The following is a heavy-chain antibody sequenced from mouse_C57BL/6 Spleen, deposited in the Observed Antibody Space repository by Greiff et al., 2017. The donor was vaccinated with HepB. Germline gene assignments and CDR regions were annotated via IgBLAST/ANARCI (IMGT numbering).Heavy chain of an antibody. D-gene: IGHD2-2*01. CDR3: ARGGVTTGYAMDY. J-gene: IGHJ4*01. CDR2: IYPGSGST. CDR1: GYTFTSYW. V-gene: IGHV1-55*01. Sequence: QVQLQQPGAELVKPGASVKMSCKASGYTFTSYWITWVKQRPGQGLEWIGDIYPGSGSTNYNEKFKSKATLTVDTSSSTAYMQLSSLTSEDSAVYYCARGGVTTGYAMDYWGQGTSVTVSS.